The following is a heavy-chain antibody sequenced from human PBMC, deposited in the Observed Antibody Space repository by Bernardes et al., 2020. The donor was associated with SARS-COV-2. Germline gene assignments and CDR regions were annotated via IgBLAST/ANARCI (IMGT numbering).Heavy chain of an antibody. CDR2: ISGYNGTP. CDR3: ARDSCFGGGNCYPHY. J-gene: IGHJ4*02. D-gene: IGHD2-21*02. V-gene: IGHV1-18*01. CDR1: GYTFINYG. Sequence: ASVKVSCKASGYTFINYGINWVRQAPGQGLEWMGWISGYNGTPNYAQKFQGRVTMTTDTSTNTAYMELRSLRSDDTAVYYCARDSCFGGGNCYPHYWGQGTLVTVSS.